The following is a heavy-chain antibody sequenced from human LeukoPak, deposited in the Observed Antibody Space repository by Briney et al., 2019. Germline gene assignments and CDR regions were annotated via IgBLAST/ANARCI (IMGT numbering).Heavy chain of an antibody. CDR1: GGSFSGYY. Sequence: SETLSLTCAVYGGSFSGYYWSWIRQPPGKGLEWIGEINHSGSTNYNPSLKSRVTISVDTSKNQFSLRLSSVTAADTAVYYCARVNVDTAMAFDYWGQGTLVTVSS. CDR2: INHSGST. CDR3: ARVNVDTAMAFDY. J-gene: IGHJ4*02. V-gene: IGHV4-34*01. D-gene: IGHD5-18*01.